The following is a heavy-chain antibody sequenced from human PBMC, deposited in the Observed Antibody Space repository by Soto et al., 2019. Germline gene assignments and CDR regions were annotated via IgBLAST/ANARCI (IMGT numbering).Heavy chain of an antibody. CDR3: AGSGAYGDHPSS. CDR2: IYYSGST. CDR1: GGSISSGGYY. D-gene: IGHD4-17*01. V-gene: IGHV4-31*03. Sequence: QVQLQESGPGLVKPSQTLSLTCTVSGGSISSGGYYWSWIRQHPGKGLEWIGYIYYSGSTYYNPALKSRVTLSVDTSKSQFSLKLSSVTAADTAVYYCAGSGAYGDHPSSWGQGTLVTVSS. J-gene: IGHJ4*02.